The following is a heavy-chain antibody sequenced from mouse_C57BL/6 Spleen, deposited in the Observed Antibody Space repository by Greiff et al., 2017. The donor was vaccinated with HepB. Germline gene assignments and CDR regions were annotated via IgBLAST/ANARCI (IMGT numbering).Heavy chain of an antibody. J-gene: IGHJ2*01. CDR3: AREGGNYSFDY. V-gene: IGHV5-16*01. Sequence: EVKLVESEGGLVQPGSSMKLSCTASGFTFSDYYMAWVRQVPEKGLEWVANINYDGSSTYYLDSLKSRFIISRDNAKNILYLQMSSLKSEDTATYYCAREGGNYSFDYWGQGTTLTVSS. CDR2: INYDGSST. D-gene: IGHD2-1*01. CDR1: GFTFSDYY.